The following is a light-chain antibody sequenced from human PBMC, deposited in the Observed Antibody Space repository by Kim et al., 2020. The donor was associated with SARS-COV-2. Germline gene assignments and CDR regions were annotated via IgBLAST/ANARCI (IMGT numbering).Light chain of an antibody. J-gene: IGLJ2*01. CDR3: NSRDSNDNVV. CDR1: SLRSYY. V-gene: IGLV3-19*01. Sequence: VAVGQTVRITCQGDSLRSYYATWYKQKPGQAPIVVIYGKNNRPSGIPDRFSGSSSGKTASLTITGTKAGDEADYYCNSRDSNDNVVFGGGTQLTVL. CDR2: GKN.